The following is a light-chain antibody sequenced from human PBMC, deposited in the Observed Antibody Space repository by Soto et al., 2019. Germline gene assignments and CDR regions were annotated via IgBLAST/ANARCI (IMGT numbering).Light chain of an antibody. CDR3: SSYTRYTTLWV. CDR2: GVS. Sequence: QSALTQPASVSGSPGQSITISCTGTGSDVGNYNYVSWYQQHPGKAPKLIIYGVSNRPSGVSNRFSGSKSGNAASLTISGLQAEDEADYYCSSYTRYTTLWVFGGGTKLTVL. V-gene: IGLV2-14*01. J-gene: IGLJ3*02. CDR1: GSDVGNYNY.